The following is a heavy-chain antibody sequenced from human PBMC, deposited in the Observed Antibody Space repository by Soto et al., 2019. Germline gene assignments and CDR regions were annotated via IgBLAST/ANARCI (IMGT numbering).Heavy chain of an antibody. CDR2: IYYSGST. Sequence: PSETLSLTCTVSGGSISSSSYYWGWIRQPPGKGLEWIGSIYYSGSTYCNPFLKSRVTISVDTSKNQFSLKLSSVTAADTAVYYCARINVDTAMAHYYYYYGMDVWGQGTTVTVSS. CDR3: ARINVDTAMAHYYYYYGMDV. J-gene: IGHJ6*02. D-gene: IGHD5-18*01. V-gene: IGHV4-39*01. CDR1: GGSISSSSYY.